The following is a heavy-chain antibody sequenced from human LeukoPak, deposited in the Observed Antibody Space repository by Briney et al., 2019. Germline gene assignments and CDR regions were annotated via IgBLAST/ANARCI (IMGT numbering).Heavy chain of an antibody. CDR2: IYSNNRDT. J-gene: IGHJ4*02. V-gene: IGHV1-2*06. Sequence: ASVKVSCKSSGSTFTGYYIYWFRQAPGQGLEWMGRIYSNNRDTPYAQKVQGRVTLTRGTSISTAYMQLSSLRSGDTAVYYCARGAQITGTNWVRLDYFDYWGQGTLVTVSS. D-gene: IGHD1-7*01. CDR1: GSTFTGYY. CDR3: ARGAQITGTNWVRLDYFDY.